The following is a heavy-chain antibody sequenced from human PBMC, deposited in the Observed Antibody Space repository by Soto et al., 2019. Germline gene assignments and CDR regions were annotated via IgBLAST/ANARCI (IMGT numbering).Heavy chain of an antibody. V-gene: IGHV3-23*01. CDR2: IGESGTPT. Sequence: EVQLLESGGGLVQTGGSLRLSCAASGFTFSSYAMKWVRQAPGKGLEWVSLIGESGTPTYYADSVKGRFTISRDNSGNTRLLEMYSLRAEDTAVYYGARNIPGVRDYGMDDRGQGTTVTVSS. CDR3: ARNIPGVRDYGMDD. J-gene: IGHJ6*02. CDR1: GFTFSSYA. D-gene: IGHD2-2*01.